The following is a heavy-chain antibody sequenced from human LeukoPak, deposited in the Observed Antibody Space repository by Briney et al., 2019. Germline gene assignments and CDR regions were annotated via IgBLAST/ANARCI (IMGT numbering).Heavy chain of an antibody. CDR1: GYTFTGYY. CDR3: ARYYDFWSGYSWFDP. J-gene: IGHJ5*02. D-gene: IGHD3-3*01. Sequence: GASVKVSCKASGYTFTGYYMHWVRQAPGQGLEWMGWINPNSGGTNYVQKFQGRVTMTRDTSISTAYMELSRLRSDDTAVYYCARYYDFWSGYSWFDPWGQGTLVTVSS. CDR2: INPNSGGT. V-gene: IGHV1-2*02.